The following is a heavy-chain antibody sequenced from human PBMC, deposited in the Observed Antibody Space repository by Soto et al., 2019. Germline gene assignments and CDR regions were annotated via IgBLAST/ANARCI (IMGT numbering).Heavy chain of an antibody. CDR3: ARQLPTAIRGGHYYSYGMDV. CDR1: GYIFISYW. Sequence: EVQLVESGGGLVQPGGSLRLSCAASGYIFISYWMHWVRQAPGKWLVWVSRIHSDGWTTSYADSVKGRFTISRDNAKNTLYLQMNSLRAEDTAVYYWARQLPTAIRGGHYYSYGMDVWGQGTTVTVSS. CDR2: IHSDGWTT. D-gene: IGHD1-1*01. V-gene: IGHV3-74*01. J-gene: IGHJ6*02.